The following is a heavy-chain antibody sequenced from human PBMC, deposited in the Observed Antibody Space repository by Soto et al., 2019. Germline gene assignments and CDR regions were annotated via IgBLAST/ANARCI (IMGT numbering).Heavy chain of an antibody. D-gene: IGHD6-6*01. J-gene: IGHJ4*02. CDR2: IIPMFDLV. Sequence: QVQLVQSGAEVKKPGSSVKVSCKASGGAFGSDPISWVRQAPGQGPEWIGGIIPMFDLVNFAHKFQGRLTITANEYTSTTYMVQRSRRSADAAVYYCSGRGDHEYFDHWGQGTLVTVSS. CDR1: GGAFGSDP. V-gene: IGHV1-69*01. CDR3: SGRGDHEYFDH.